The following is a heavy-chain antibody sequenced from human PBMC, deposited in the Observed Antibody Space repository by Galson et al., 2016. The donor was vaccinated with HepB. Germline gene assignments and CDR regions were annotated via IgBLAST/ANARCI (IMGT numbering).Heavy chain of an antibody. Sequence: QSGAEVKKPGESLKISCQGSGYIFNDYWIGWVRQMPGKGLEWMGRIHPRDSHTSYSPSFRGHVTFSIEKSLNTAFLQWTDLEASDSGTYFCARGIVGDGIDYRGQGTLVTVPP. CDR2: IHPRDSHT. CDR1: GYIFNDYW. V-gene: IGHV5-10-1*01. J-gene: IGHJ4*02. D-gene: IGHD3-16*01. CDR3: ARGIVGDGIDY.